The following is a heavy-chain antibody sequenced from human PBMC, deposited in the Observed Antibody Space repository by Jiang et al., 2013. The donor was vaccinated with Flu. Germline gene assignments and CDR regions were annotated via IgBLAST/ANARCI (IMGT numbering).Heavy chain of an antibody. D-gene: IGHD3-10*01. Sequence: LVQPGGSLRLSCAASGFTVSGTYMNWVRPRLQGKGLELGLGYLVAVVNTYYGDSVKGRFTISRHNSKNTLFLQMNTLRTDDTAVYYCARAHEGVRGVIDYWGQGTLVTVSS. CDR3: ARAHEGVRGVIDY. J-gene: IGHJ4*02. CDR2: LVAVVNT. V-gene: IGHV3-53*04. CDR1: GFTVSGTY.